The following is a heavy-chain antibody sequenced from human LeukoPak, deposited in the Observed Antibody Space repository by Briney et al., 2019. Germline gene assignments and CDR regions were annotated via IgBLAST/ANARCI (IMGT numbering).Heavy chain of an antibody. CDR3: ARDRAWNYFDY. J-gene: IGHJ4*02. D-gene: IGHD3-3*01. CDR2: ISNDGSRK. CDR1: GFTFIRHG. Sequence: PGGSRRPSGAPSGFTFIRHGMHGVRQAPGKGRGWVAIISNDGSRKYYAHSVEGRFTISRDNSKNTLYLQMDSLRAEDTAVYYCARDRAWNYFDYWGQGTLVTVSS. V-gene: IGHV3-30*03.